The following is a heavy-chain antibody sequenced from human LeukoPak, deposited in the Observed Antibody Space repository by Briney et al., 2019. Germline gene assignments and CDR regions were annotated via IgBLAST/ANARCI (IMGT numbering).Heavy chain of an antibody. J-gene: IGHJ3*02. CDR2: IYHSGST. Sequence: SETLSLTCAVSGGSISSGGYSWSWIRQPPGEGLEWIGYIYHSGSTYYNPSLKSRVTISVDRSKNQFSLELSSVTAADTAVYYCASDSYGYDAFDIWGQGTMVTVSS. V-gene: IGHV4-30-2*01. CDR1: GGSISSGGYS. D-gene: IGHD5-18*01. CDR3: ASDSYGYDAFDI.